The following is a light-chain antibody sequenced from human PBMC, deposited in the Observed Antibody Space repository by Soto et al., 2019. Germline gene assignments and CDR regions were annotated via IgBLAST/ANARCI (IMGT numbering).Light chain of an antibody. CDR3: QQYGRSPDLFT. CDR2: DAS. V-gene: IGKV3-20*01. Sequence: EIVLTQSPGTLSLSPGERATLSCRASQSVSNNYLAWYQQKPGQPPKLLIYDASSRATGIPDRFSGSGSGTDFTITISRLEPDDFAVYYCQQYGRSPDLFTFGPGTKVDIK. J-gene: IGKJ3*01. CDR1: QSVSNNY.